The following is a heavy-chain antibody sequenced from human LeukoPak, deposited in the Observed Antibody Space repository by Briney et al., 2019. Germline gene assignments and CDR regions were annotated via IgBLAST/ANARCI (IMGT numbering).Heavy chain of an antibody. Sequence: PSETLSLTCAVYGGSFSGYYWNWIRQPPGKGLEWIGEINHSGGTNYNPSLKSRVTISVDTSKNQFSLKLSSVTAAGTAVYYCARAVTLQLFDYWGQGTLVTVSS. J-gene: IGHJ4*02. D-gene: IGHD1-1*01. CDR3: ARAVTLQLFDY. CDR2: INHSGGT. V-gene: IGHV4-34*01. CDR1: GGSFSGYY.